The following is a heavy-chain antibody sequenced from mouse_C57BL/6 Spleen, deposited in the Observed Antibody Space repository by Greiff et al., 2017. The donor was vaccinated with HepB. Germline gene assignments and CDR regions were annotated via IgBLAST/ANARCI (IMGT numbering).Heavy chain of an antibody. CDR2: ISSGGSYT. D-gene: IGHD1-1*01. Sequence: EVHLVESGGDLVKPGGSLKLSCAALGFTFSSYGRSWVRRTPDKGLGWVATISSGGSYTSYPDSGKGRFTISRDNAKNTLYLQMSSLKAEDTAMYYCARQTSSYENAMDYWGQGTSVTVSS. CDR3: ARQTSSYENAMDY. V-gene: IGHV5-6*01. J-gene: IGHJ4*01. CDR1: GFTFSSYG.